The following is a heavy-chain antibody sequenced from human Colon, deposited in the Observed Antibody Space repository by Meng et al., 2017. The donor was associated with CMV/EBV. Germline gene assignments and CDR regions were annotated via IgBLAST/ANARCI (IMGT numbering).Heavy chain of an antibody. J-gene: IGHJ3*02. Sequence: GGSLRLSCAASGFTVSSNYMSWVRQTPAKGLEWVSVITSGGNIYYADSVKGRFTISRDTSKNTVWLQMNSLRTDDTALYYCARDGPSCGGDCYSDAFEIWGQGTMVTVSS. CDR1: GFTVSSNY. CDR2: ITSGGNI. CDR3: ARDGPSCGGDCYSDAFEI. D-gene: IGHD2-21*01. V-gene: IGHV3-66*02.